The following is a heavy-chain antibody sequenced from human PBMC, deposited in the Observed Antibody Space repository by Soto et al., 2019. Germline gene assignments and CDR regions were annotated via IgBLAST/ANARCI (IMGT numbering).Heavy chain of an antibody. V-gene: IGHV2-5*01. CDR3: AHRPLTFGGVIVCD. CDR1: GFSLSTSGVG. Sequence: QITLKESGPTLVKPTQTLTLTCTFSGFSLSTSGVGVGWIRQPPGKALEWLALIYWNDDKRYSPSLKNRLTITKDTSKNQVVLTMTIMDPVDTATYYCAHRPLTFGGVIVCDWGQGTLVTVSS. CDR2: IYWNDDK. D-gene: IGHD3-16*02. J-gene: IGHJ4*02.